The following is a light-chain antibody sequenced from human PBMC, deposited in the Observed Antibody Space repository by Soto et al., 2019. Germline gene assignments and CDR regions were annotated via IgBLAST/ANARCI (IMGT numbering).Light chain of an antibody. V-gene: IGKV3-15*01. CDR1: QSVNNN. Sequence: EIILTQSPASLSVSPGKRATLSCRASQSVNNNLAWYQQKPGQAPRLLIYGASTRATVIPGRFRGSGSGTEFTLAIPSLQSEDFAVYFCQQYNNLPPDTFGQGTKLEIK. J-gene: IGKJ2*01. CDR2: GAS. CDR3: QQYNNLPPDT.